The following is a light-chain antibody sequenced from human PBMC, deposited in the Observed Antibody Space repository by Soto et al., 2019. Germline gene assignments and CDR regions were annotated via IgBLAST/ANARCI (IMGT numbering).Light chain of an antibody. CDR2: SNN. CDR1: SSNIGSNT. Sequence: QSVLTQPPSVSATPGQRVTISCSGSSSNIGSNTVNWYQQLPGTAPKLVIYSNNQRPSGVPDRFSGSKSGTSASLAISGLQSEDEADYYCAAWDDSLNGGVFGGGTKVT. CDR3: AAWDDSLNGGV. V-gene: IGLV1-44*01. J-gene: IGLJ3*02.